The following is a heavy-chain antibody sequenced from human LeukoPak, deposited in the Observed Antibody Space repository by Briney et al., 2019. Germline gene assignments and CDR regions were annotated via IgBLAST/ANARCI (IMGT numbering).Heavy chain of an antibody. CDR3: ARALYYDSSGYYSSSYYYFQH. Sequence: GASVTVSCTASGYTFTSYYLHWVRQAPGQGLEWMGWINPNSGGTNYAQKFQGRVTMTRDTSISTAYMELSRLRSDDTAEYYCARALYYDSSGYYSSSYYYFQHWGQGTLVTVSS. CDR1: GYTFTSYY. D-gene: IGHD3-22*01. V-gene: IGHV1-2*02. CDR2: INPNSGGT. J-gene: IGHJ1*01.